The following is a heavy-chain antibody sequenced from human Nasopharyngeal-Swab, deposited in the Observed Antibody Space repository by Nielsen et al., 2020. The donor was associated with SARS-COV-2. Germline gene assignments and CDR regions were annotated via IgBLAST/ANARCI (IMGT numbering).Heavy chain of an antibody. CDR3: ARDEGRGLLTGFLKNWFDP. CDR1: GYTFINYA. CDR2: INPDNGNT. Sequence: ASVKVSCKASGYTFINYAIHWVRQAPGQSLEYMGWINPDNGNTRYSHKFQGRVTMTRDTSTSTVYMELSSLRSEDTAVYYCARDEGRGLLTGFLKNWFDPWGQGTLVTVSS. J-gene: IGHJ5*02. D-gene: IGHD1-26*01. V-gene: IGHV1-3*01.